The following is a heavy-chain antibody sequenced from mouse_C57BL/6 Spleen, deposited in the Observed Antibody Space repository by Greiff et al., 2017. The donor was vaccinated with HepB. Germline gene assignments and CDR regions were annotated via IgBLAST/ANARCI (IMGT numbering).Heavy chain of an antibody. CDR2: IDPSDSYT. Sequence: VQLKQPGAELVKPGASVKLSCKASGYTFTSYWMQWVKQRPGQGLEWIGEIDPSDSYTNYNQKFKGKATLTVDTSSSTAYLQLSSLTSEDSAVYYCARSITTVVFDYWGQGTTLTVSS. CDR3: ARSITTVVFDY. J-gene: IGHJ2*01. D-gene: IGHD1-1*01. V-gene: IGHV1-50*01. CDR1: GYTFTSYW.